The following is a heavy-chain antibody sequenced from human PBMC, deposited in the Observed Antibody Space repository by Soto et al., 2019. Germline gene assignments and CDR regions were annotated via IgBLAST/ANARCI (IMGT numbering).Heavy chain of an antibody. CDR2: ISGSGGST. J-gene: IGHJ4*02. V-gene: IGHV3-23*01. D-gene: IGHD3-3*01. CDR1: GFTCSRDA. CDR3: FTIFGVAPRRYFDY. Sequence: PGGSLRLSCAASGFTCSRDAMSWVRQAPGKGLEWVSAISGSGGSTYYADSVKGRFTISRDNSKNTLYLQMNSLRAEDTAVYYCFTIFGVAPRRYFDYWGQGTLVTVSS.